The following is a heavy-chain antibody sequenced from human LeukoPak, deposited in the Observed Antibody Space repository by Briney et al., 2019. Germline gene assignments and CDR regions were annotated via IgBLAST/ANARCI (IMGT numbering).Heavy chain of an antibody. V-gene: IGHV3-48*01. Sequence: GGSLRLSCAASGFTFSSYSMNWVRQAPGKGLEWVSYISSSSSTIYYADSVKGRFTISRDNAKNSLYLQMNSLRADDTAVYYCARGRIAVAGTGSYYYYYYMDVWGKGTTVTVSS. D-gene: IGHD6-19*01. CDR1: GFTFSSYS. J-gene: IGHJ6*03. CDR2: ISSSSSTI. CDR3: ARGRIAVAGTGSYYYYYYMDV.